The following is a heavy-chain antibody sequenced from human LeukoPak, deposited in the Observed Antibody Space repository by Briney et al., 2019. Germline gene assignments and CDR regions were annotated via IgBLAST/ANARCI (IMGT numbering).Heavy chain of an antibody. CDR3: ASVELATSNFNY. Sequence: SETLSLTCAVYGGSFSGYYWSWIRQPPGKGLEWIGEINHSGSTNYNPSLKSRVSISVDTSNNQFSLRLSSVTAADTAVYYCASVELATSNFNYWGQGTLVTVSS. J-gene: IGHJ4*02. CDR2: INHSGST. D-gene: IGHD5-24*01. CDR1: GGSFSGYY. V-gene: IGHV4-34*01.